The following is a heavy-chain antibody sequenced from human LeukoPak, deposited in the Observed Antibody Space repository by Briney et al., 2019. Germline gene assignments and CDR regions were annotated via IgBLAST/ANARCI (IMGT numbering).Heavy chain of an antibody. J-gene: IGHJ4*02. CDR3: AKSPLLYCSGGSCYAMLFDY. V-gene: IGHV3-23*01. D-gene: IGHD2-15*01. CDR1: GFTFSSYA. Sequence: GGSLRLSCAASGFTFSSYAMSWVRQAPGKGLEWVSAISGSGGSTYYADSVKGRFTISRDNSKNTLYLQMNSLRAEDTAVYYCAKSPLLYCSGGSCYAMLFDYWGQGTLVTVSS. CDR2: ISGSGGST.